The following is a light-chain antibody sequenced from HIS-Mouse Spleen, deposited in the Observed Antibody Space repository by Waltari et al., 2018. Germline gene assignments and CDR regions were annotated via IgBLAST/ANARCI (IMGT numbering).Light chain of an antibody. V-gene: IGKV2-30*02. CDR3: MQGTHWLT. J-gene: IGKJ4*01. Sequence: DVVMTQSPLSLPVTLGQPASISCRSSQSLVHSDGNTYLNWFQQRPGQSPRRLIYKVSNRDSGVPDRFSGSRSGTDFTLKISRVEAEDFGVYYCMQGTHWLTFGGGTKVEIK. CDR2: KVS. CDR1: QSLVHSDGNTY.